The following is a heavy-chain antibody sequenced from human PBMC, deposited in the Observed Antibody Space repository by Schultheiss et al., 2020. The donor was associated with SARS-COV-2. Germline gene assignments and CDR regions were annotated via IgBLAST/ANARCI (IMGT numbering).Heavy chain of an antibody. Sequence: ASVKVSCKASGYTFTSYGISWVRQAPGQGLEWMGWINPNSGGTNYAQKFQGRVTMTRDTSIGTAYMELSRLRSDDTAVYYCARVGADYDVFSGWGQGTLVTVSS. CDR3: ARVGADYDVFSG. CDR2: INPNSGGT. J-gene: IGHJ4*02. V-gene: IGHV1-2*02. D-gene: IGHD4-17*01. CDR1: GYTFTSYG.